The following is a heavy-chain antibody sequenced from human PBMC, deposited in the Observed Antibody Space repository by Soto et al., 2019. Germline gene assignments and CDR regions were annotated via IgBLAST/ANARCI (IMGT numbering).Heavy chain of an antibody. D-gene: IGHD6-19*01. CDR3: ARGGSTGWFYFDF. J-gene: IGHJ4*02. CDR2: TPGSGGSS. V-gene: IGHV3-23*01. CDR1: GFTFKSYA. Sequence: QLLESGGTFVQTGGSLRLSCAASGFTFKSYAMNWVRQAPGKGLEWVASTPGSGGSSYYADPVKGRFTISRDNSKNTLYLDLNSLKAEDTAMYYCARGGSTGWFYFDFWGQGTQVTVSS.